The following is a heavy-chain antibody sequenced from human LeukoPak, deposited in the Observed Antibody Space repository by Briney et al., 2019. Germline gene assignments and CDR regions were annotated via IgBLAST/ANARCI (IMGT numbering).Heavy chain of an antibody. Sequence: SETLSLTCTVSGGSISSYYWSWIRQPPGKGLEWIGYIYYSGSTNYNPSLKSRVTISVDTSKNQFSLKLSSVTAADTAVYYCARAPRAPPHPLLRWYAGYFGYWGQGTLVTVSS. J-gene: IGHJ4*02. CDR2: IYYSGST. CDR3: ARAPRAPPHPLLRWYAGYFGY. CDR1: GGSISSYY. D-gene: IGHD4-23*01. V-gene: IGHV4-59*08.